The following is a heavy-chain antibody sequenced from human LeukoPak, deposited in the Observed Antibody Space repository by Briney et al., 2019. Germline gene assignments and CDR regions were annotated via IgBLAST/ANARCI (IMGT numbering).Heavy chain of an antibody. CDR2: ISQSGGRST. V-gene: IGHV3-23*01. D-gene: IGHD2-2*01. CDR1: GFTFSNYA. CDR3: ARDLGCSTSSCRYNWFDP. J-gene: IGHJ5*02. Sequence: GGSLRLSSAASGFTFSNYAMTWVRQAPGEGLEWVAFISQSGGRSTDYADSVRGRFTISRDNSEDTLYLQMNSLRAEDTAVYHCARDLGCSTSSCRYNWFDPWGQGTLVTVSS.